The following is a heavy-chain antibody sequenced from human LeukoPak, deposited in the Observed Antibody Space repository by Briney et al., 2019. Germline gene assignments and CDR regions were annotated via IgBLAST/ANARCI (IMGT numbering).Heavy chain of an antibody. V-gene: IGHV3-23*01. J-gene: IGHJ4*02. CDR1: GFTFSSYA. CDR3: AKAGSHSYFDY. CDR2: ISGGGVTST. Sequence: GGSLRLSCAASGFTFSSYAMNWVRQAPGKGLVWVSAISGGGVTSTYYADSVKGRSTISRDNSKNTLYLQMNSLRADDTAVYYCAKAGSHSYFDYWGQGTLVTVSS. D-gene: IGHD1-26*01.